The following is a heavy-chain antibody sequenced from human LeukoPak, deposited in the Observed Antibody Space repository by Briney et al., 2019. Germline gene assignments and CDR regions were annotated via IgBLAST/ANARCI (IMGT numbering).Heavy chain of an antibody. V-gene: IGHV1-46*01. Sequence: GASVKVSCKASGYTFTSYYMHWVRQAPGQGLEWMGIINPGGGSTSYAQKFQGRVTMTRDMSTSTVYMELSSLRSEDTAVYYCARAPSYDSSGYYRPDFDYWGQGTLVTVSS. CDR1: GYTFTSYY. CDR2: INPGGGST. D-gene: IGHD3-22*01. J-gene: IGHJ4*02. CDR3: ARAPSYDSSGYYRPDFDY.